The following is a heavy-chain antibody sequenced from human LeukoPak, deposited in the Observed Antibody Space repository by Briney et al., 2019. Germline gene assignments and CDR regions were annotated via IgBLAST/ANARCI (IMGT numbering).Heavy chain of an antibody. CDR1: GFTVSSNY. J-gene: IGHJ6*03. V-gene: IGHV3-53*01. CDR3: ARDLGTMVRGVKDYYYMDV. Sequence: GGSLRLSCAASGFTVSSNYMSWVRQAPGKGLEWVSVIYSGGSTYNEDSVKGRFTISRDNSKNTPYLQMNSLRAEDTAVYYCARDLGTMVRGVKDYYYMDVWGKGTTVTVSS. D-gene: IGHD3-10*01. CDR2: IYSGGST.